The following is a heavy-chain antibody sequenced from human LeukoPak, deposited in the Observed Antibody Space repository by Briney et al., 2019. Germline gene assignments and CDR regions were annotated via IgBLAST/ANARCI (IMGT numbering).Heavy chain of an antibody. V-gene: IGHV4-39*01. CDR1: GGSFSSSSYY. CDR3: ARIDGGHHLSPFDY. Sequence: PSETLSLTCTVSGGSFSSSSYYWGWIRQPPGKGLEWIVSFYYSGSTYYNPSLKSRVTISVDTSKNQFSLKLSSVTAADTAIYYCARIDGGHHLSPFDYWGQRTLVTVSS. J-gene: IGHJ4*02. D-gene: IGHD4-23*01. CDR2: FYYSGST.